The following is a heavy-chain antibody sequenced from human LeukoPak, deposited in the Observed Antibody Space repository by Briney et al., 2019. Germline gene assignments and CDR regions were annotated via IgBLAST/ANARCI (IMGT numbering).Heavy chain of an antibody. CDR1: GYTFTGYY. CDR3: ARDKIRGYSSGWYLDY. V-gene: IGHV1-69*05. D-gene: IGHD6-19*01. J-gene: IGHJ4*02. CDR2: IIPIFGTA. Sequence: SVKVSCKASGYTFTGYYMHWVRQAPGQGLEWMGGIIPIFGTANYAQKFQGRVTITTDESTSTAYMELSSLRSEDTAVYYCARDKIRGYSSGWYLDYWGQGTLVTVSS.